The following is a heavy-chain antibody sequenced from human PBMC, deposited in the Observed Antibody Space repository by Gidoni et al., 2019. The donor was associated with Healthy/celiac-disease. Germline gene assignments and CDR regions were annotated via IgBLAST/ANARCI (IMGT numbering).Heavy chain of an antibody. J-gene: IGHJ4*02. Sequence: AASGFTFSNAWMSWVRQAPGKGLEWVGRIKSTTEGGTTDYAAPVKGRFTISSDDSKNTLYLQMNSLKTEETAVHYCTTAFPYDILTGYYNPMGFYYWGQGTLVTVSS. V-gene: IGHV3-15*01. CDR2: IKSTTEGGTT. D-gene: IGHD3-9*01. CDR1: GFTFSNAW. CDR3: TTAFPYDILTGYYNPMGFYY.